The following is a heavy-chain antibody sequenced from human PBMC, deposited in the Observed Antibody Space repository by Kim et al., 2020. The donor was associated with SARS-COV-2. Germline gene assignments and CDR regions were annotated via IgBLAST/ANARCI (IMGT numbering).Heavy chain of an antibody. Sequence: LKSRVTISVDTSKNQCSLKLSSVTAADTAVYYCARAENTVSLVYYYYYMDVWGKGTTVTVSS. J-gene: IGHJ6*03. V-gene: IGHV4-34*01. CDR3: ARAENTVSLVYYYYYMDV. D-gene: IGHD4-4*01.